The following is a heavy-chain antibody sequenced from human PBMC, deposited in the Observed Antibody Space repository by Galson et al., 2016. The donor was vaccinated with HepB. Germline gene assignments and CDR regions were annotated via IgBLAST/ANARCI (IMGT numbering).Heavy chain of an antibody. CDR3: ARGHNWNDGVPSFDP. Sequence: SETLSLTCVVSGGSISSGHWWSWVRQSPGKGLEWIGEIYDSGTTIYNPSLKSRLTISVDKSKNQFSLKLSSVTAADTAMYYCARGHNWNDGVPSFDPWGQGTLVTVSS. J-gene: IGHJ5*02. D-gene: IGHD1-20*01. CDR2: IYDSGTT. V-gene: IGHV4-4*02. CDR1: GGSISSGHW.